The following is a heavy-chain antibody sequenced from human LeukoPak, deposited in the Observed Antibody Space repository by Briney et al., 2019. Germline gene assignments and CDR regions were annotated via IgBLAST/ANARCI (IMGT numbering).Heavy chain of an antibody. Sequence: ASVKVSCTASGYTFTGYYMHWVRQAPGQGLEWMGWINPNSGGTNYAQKFQGRVTMTRDTSISTAYMELSRLRSDDTAVYYCARDLSPAMVTGIDYWGQGTLVTVSS. CDR3: ARDLSPAMVTGIDY. CDR2: INPNSGGT. V-gene: IGHV1-2*02. D-gene: IGHD5-18*01. CDR1: GYTFTGYY. J-gene: IGHJ4*02.